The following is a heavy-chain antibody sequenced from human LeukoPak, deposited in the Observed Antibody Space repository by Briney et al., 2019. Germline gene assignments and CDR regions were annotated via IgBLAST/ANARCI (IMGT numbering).Heavy chain of an antibody. CDR2: ISSSGSTI. D-gene: IGHD3-9*01. Sequence: GGSLRLSCAASGFTFSSYEMNWVRQAPGKGLEWVSYISSSGSTIYYADSVKGRFTISRDNSKNTLYLQMNSLRAEDTAVYYCAKSSTSVLRYFDWPYYFDYWGQGTLVTVSS. V-gene: IGHV3-48*03. CDR3: AKSSTSVLRYFDWPYYFDY. J-gene: IGHJ4*02. CDR1: GFTFSSYE.